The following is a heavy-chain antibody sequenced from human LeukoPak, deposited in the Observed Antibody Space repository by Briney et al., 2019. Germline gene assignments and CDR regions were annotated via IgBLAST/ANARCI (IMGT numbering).Heavy chain of an antibody. CDR1: AFAFSSYY. V-gene: IGHV3-74*01. CDR3: ARDDSGPQAFDL. D-gene: IGHD6-25*01. J-gene: IGHJ3*01. Sequence: GGSLRLSCEASAFAFSSYYMHWVRQAPGEGLVWVSYVNPDGSNTNYADSVKGRFTISRDNAKNTLYLQMNSLRAEDTAMYYCARDDSGPQAFDLWGQGTVVTVSS. CDR2: VNPDGSNT.